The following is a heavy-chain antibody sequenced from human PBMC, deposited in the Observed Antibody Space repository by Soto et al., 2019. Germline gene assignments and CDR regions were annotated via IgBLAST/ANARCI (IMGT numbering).Heavy chain of an antibody. D-gene: IGHD2-15*01. J-gene: IGHJ3*02. CDR1: GGSISSSSYY. CDR3: ARQVAATNDAFDI. CDR2: IYYSGST. V-gene: IGHV4-39*01. Sequence: SETLSLTCTVSGGSISSSSYYWGWIRQPPGKGLEWIGSIYYSGSTYYNPSLKSRVTISVDTSKDQFSLKLSSVTAADTAVYYCARQVAATNDAFDIWGQGTMVNVSS.